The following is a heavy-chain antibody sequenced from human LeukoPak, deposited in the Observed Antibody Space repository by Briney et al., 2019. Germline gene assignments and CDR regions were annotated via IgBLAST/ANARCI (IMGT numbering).Heavy chain of an antibody. V-gene: IGHV1-69*04. J-gene: IGHJ5*02. Sequence: ASVKVSCEASGGTFSSYAISWVRQTPGQGLEWMRRIIPILGIANYAQKFQGRVTITADKSTSTAYMELSSLRSEDTAVYYCAADLLPTDPYNWFDPWGQGSLVTVSS. CDR2: IIPILGIA. CDR3: AADLLPTDPYNWFDP. CDR1: GGTFSSYA. D-gene: IGHD2-2*01.